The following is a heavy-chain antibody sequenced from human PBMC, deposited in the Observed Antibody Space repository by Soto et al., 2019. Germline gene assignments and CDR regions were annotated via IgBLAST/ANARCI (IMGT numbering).Heavy chain of an antibody. CDR3: AREGYCSSTSCYVSDAFDI. D-gene: IGHD2-2*01. Sequence: SETLSLTCTVSGGSISSYYWSWIRQPPGKGLEWIGYIYYSGSTNYNPSLKSRVTISVDTSKNQFSLKLSSVTAADTAVYYCAREGYCSSTSCYVSDAFDIWGQGTMVTVSS. CDR1: GGSISSYY. CDR2: IYYSGST. V-gene: IGHV4-59*01. J-gene: IGHJ3*02.